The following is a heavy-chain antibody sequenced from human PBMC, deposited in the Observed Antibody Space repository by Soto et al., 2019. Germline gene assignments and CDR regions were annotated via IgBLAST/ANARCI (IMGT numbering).Heavy chain of an antibody. J-gene: IGHJ4*02. D-gene: IGHD2-8*02. CDR1: GFTFSLYA. Sequence: GGSLRLSCAASGFTFSLYAIHWVRQAPGKGLEWVAAIWGDGSDKKYADSVKGRFTVSRDNSKNTLYLQMNSLRDEDTAVYFCARSGDCTATSCHLRGPFDSWGPGTLVTVSS. V-gene: IGHV3-33*01. CDR2: IWGDGSDK. CDR3: ARSGDCTATSCHLRGPFDS.